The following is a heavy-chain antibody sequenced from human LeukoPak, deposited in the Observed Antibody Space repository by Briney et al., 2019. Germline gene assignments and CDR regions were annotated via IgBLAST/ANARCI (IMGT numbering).Heavy chain of an antibody. J-gene: IGHJ4*02. CDR1: DDSITIYY. D-gene: IGHD2-15*01. CDR3: ARDSPPAYCSGGSCYFDY. CDR2: IYTSGST. Sequence: MPSETLSLTCTVSDDSITIYYWTWIRQPPGKGLEWIGYIYTSGSTDYNPSLKSRVTISKDTSKNEFSLKLSSVTAADTAVYYCARDSPPAYCSGGSCYFDYWGQGTLVTVSS. V-gene: IGHV4-4*08.